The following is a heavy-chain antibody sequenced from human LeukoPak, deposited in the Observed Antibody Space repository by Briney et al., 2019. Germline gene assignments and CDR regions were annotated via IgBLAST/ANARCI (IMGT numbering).Heavy chain of an antibody. CDR1: GYTFTAYY. Sequence: ASVKVSCKASGYTFTAYYIHWVRQAPGQGLEWMGWINPNSGGTNFAQNFHGRVTMARDTSLSTAYMEVSRLTSDDTAVYFCARVYCSAGSCYEMDYWGQGTPVTVSS. J-gene: IGHJ4*02. CDR2: INPNSGGT. CDR3: ARVYCSAGSCYEMDY. D-gene: IGHD2-15*01. V-gene: IGHV1-2*02.